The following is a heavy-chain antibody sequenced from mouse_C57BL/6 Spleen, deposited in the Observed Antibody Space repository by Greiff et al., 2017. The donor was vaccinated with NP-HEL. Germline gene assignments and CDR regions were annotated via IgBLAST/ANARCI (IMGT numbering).Heavy chain of an antibody. D-gene: IGHD2-4*01. J-gene: IGHJ1*03. CDR3: ARGDYDYDGDWYFDV. CDR1: GFTFSDYG. V-gene: IGHV5-17*01. Sequence: EVKVVESGGGLVKPGGSLKLSCAASGFTFSDYGMHWVRQAPEKGLEWVAYISSGSSTIYYADTVKGRFTISRDNAKNTLFLQMTSLRSEDTAMYYCARGDYDYDGDWYFDVWGTGTTVTVSS. CDR2: ISSGSSTI.